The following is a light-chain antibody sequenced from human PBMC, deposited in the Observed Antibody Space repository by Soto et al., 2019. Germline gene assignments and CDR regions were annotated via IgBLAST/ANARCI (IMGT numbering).Light chain of an antibody. CDR2: GAS. J-gene: IGKJ2*01. Sequence: EIVLTQSPGTLSLSPGERATLSCRASQSVSSSYLAWYQQKPGQAPRLLIYGASSRDTGIPDRFSGSGSGTDFTLTISRLETEDFAVYYCQLYGSSPYTFGQGTKLESK. V-gene: IGKV3-20*01. CDR1: QSVSSSY. CDR3: QLYGSSPYT.